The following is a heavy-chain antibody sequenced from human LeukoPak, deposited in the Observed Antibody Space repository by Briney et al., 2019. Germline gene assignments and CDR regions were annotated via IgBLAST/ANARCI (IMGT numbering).Heavy chain of an antibody. CDR1: GGSFSGYY. CDR3: ARGGEPYGSGGLYYFDY. Sequence: SETLSLTCAVYGGSFSGYYWSWIRQPPGKGLEWIGEINHSGSTNYNPSLKSRVTISVDTSKNQFSLRLSSVTAADTAVYYCARGGEPYGSGGLYYFDYWGQGTLVTVSS. CDR2: INHSGST. V-gene: IGHV4-34*01. D-gene: IGHD3-10*01. J-gene: IGHJ4*02.